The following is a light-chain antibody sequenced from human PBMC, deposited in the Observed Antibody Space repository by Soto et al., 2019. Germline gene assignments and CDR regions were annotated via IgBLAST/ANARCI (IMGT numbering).Light chain of an antibody. CDR2: DAS. Sequence: IVLTQSPATPSLSPGERATLSCRARQSVSSDLAWYQQKPGQAPRLLIYDASNRATGIPARFSGSGSGTDFTLNISSLEPEDSAVYYCQQRSNWPPVFTFGQGTRLENK. J-gene: IGKJ5*01. V-gene: IGKV3-11*01. CDR3: QQRSNWPPVFT. CDR1: QSVSSD.